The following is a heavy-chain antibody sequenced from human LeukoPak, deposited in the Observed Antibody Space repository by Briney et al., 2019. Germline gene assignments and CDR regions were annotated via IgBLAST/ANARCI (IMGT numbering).Heavy chain of an antibody. CDR1: GFTFSDYY. D-gene: IGHD3-22*01. V-gene: IGHV3-11*04. J-gene: IGHJ4*02. CDR3: ARDVYYYDSSTGFDY. CDR2: ISSSGSTI. Sequence: PGGSLRLSCAASGFTFSDYYMSWIRQAPGKGLEWVSYISSSGSTIYYADSVKGRFTISRDNAKNSLYLQMNSLRAEDTAVYYCARDVYYYDSSTGFDYWGQGTLVTVSS.